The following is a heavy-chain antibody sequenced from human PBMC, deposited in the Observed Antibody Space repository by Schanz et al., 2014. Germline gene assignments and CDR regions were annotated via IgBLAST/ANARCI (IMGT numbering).Heavy chain of an antibody. Sequence: QVQLQESGPGLVTASETLALTCTVSTDSIMTYYWNWIRQPPGKGLEWIGHVHYSGRTNYNPPLLSRVTMSLDRSKNQFSLRLTSVTAADTAVYYCARDGLGADYWGQGTLVTVSA. V-gene: IGHV4-59*01. CDR1: TDSIMTYY. CDR2: VHYSGRT. J-gene: IGHJ4*02. CDR3: ARDGLGADY.